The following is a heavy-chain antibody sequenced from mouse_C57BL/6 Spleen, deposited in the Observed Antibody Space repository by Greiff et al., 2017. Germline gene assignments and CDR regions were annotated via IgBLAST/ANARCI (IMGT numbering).Heavy chain of an antibody. CDR1: GYTFTSYW. Sequence: VQLQQPGAELVKPGASVKMSCKASGYTFTSYWLTWVKQRPGQGLEWIGDIYPGSGSTNYNEKFKSKATLPVDTSSSTAYMQLSSLTSEDSAVYYCARDGYYGSSAWFAYWGQGTLVTVSA. D-gene: IGHD1-1*01. CDR3: ARDGYYGSSAWFAY. J-gene: IGHJ3*01. CDR2: IYPGSGST. V-gene: IGHV1-55*01.